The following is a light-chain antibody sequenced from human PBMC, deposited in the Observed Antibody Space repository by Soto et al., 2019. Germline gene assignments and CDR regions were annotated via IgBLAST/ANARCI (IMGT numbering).Light chain of an antibody. CDR1: QGISSY. Sequence: AIRMTQSPSSLSASTGDRVTITCRASQGISSYLAWYQQKPGKAPKLLIYAASTLQSGVPSRFSGSGSGTAFTLTISCLQSEDFATYYCQQYYSYPQTCGQGTKVEIK. CDR2: AAS. CDR3: QQYYSYPQT. J-gene: IGKJ1*01. V-gene: IGKV1-8*01.